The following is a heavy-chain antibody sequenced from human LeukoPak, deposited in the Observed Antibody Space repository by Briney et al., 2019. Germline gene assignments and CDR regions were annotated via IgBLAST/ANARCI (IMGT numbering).Heavy chain of an antibody. CDR1: GGTFSSYA. CDR2: INPNSGGT. Sequence: GASVKVSCKASGGTFSSYAISWVRQAPGQGLEWMGWINPNSGGTNYAQKFQGRVTMTRDTSISTAYMELSRLRSDDTAVYYCARDWNDGSDYWGQGTLVTVSS. D-gene: IGHD1-1*01. J-gene: IGHJ4*02. CDR3: ARDWNDGSDY. V-gene: IGHV1-2*02.